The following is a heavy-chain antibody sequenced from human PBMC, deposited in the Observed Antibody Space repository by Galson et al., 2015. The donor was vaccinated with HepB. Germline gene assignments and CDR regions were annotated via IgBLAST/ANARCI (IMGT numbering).Heavy chain of an antibody. CDR2: ISSSSSYI. J-gene: IGHJ2*01. CDR3: ARDSNYCSGGSCYRLWYFDL. V-gene: IGHV3-21*01. Sequence: SLRLSCAASGFTFSRYSMNWVRQAPGKGLEWVSSISSSSSYIYYADSVKGRFTISRDNAKNSLYLQMNSLRAEDTAVYYCARDSNYCSGGSCYRLWYFDLWGRGTLVTVSS. D-gene: IGHD2-15*01. CDR1: GFTFSRYS.